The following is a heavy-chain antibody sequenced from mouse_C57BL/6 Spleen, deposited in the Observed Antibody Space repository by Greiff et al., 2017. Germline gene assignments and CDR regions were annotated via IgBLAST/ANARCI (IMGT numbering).Heavy chain of an antibody. CDR2: FDPSDSYT. J-gene: IGHJ1*03. CDR1: GYTFTSYW. CDR3: TSCGYDGSLSWYFDV. Sequence: VQLQQPGAELVMPGASVKLSCKASGYTFTSYWMRWWKRRPGQGLEWIGEFDPSDSYTNSNQKFNGKSTLTVDKSCSTAYMQLSSLTSEDSAVYYCTSCGYDGSLSWYFDVWGTGTTVTVSS. V-gene: IGHV1-69*01. D-gene: IGHD2-3*01.